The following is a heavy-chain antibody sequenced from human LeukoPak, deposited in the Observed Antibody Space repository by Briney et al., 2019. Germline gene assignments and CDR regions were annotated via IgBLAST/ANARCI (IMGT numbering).Heavy chain of an antibody. J-gene: IGHJ4*02. V-gene: IGHV3-30-3*01. CDR3: ARDRARAAADYYFDN. CDR1: GFTFSNYP. Sequence: GGSLRLSCVASGFTFSNYPMHWVRQAPGKGLEWVAVISDDGADKHYADSVKGRFTISRDNSKNTVYLEMNSLTVEDPAVYYCARDRARAAADYYFDNWGQGTLVTVSS. CDR2: ISDDGADK. D-gene: IGHD6-13*01.